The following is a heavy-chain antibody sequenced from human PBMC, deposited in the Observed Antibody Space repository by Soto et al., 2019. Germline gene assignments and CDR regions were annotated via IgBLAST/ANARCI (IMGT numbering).Heavy chain of an antibody. J-gene: IGHJ5*02. CDR1: GFTFGIYW. Sequence: EVQLVESGGGLVQPGVSLRLSCAASGFTFGIYWMSWVRQAPGKGREWLATIKRDATEKKYVASVRGRFTVSRDSAKNSLYLQTDTLRAADTAVYYCARASGYVSASPVKPYLDPWCQGTLLTVSS. V-gene: IGHV3-7*01. CDR3: ARASGYVSASPVKPYLDP. CDR2: IKRDATEK. D-gene: IGHD3-10*01.